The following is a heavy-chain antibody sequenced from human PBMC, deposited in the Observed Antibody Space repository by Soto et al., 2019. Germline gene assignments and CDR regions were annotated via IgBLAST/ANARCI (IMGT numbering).Heavy chain of an antibody. CDR2: IYPGDSDT. D-gene: IGHD3-9*01. CDR1: GYSFTSYW. V-gene: IGHV5-51*01. J-gene: IGHJ6*02. CDR3: AREGYDILTGYYKTYYYYGMDV. Sequence: PGESLKISCKGSGYSFTSYWIGWVRQMPGKGLEWMGIIYPGDSDTRYSPSFQGQVTISADKSISTAYLQWSSLKASDTAMYYCAREGYDILTGYYKTYYYYGMDVWRQGTTVTV.